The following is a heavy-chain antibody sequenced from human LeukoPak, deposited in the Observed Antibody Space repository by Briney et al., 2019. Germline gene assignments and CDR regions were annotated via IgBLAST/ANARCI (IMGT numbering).Heavy chain of an antibody. CDR3: ARDLEMATIGGGDAFDI. CDR2: ISSSNSA. D-gene: IGHD5-24*01. CDR1: GIMFSPSG. Sequence: PGESLRLSCVVSGIMFSPSGMTWVRQAPGKGLERVATISSSNSASYTDSVKGRFTISRDNTKNSLYLQMNSLRAEDTAVYYCARDLEMATIGGGDAFDIWGQGTMVTVSS. J-gene: IGHJ3*02. V-gene: IGHV3-69-1*02.